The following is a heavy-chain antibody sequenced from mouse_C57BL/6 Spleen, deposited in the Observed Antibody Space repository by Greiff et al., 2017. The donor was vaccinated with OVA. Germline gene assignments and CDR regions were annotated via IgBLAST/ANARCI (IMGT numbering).Heavy chain of an antibody. Sequence: QVQLQQPGAELVKPGASVKMSCKASGYTFTSYWITWVKQRPGQGLEWIGDIYPGSGSTKYTEKFKSKATMTVDTSSSTAYMQLSSLTSEDSTVYDCASYDDVSSNDAMDYWGQGTSFTDSA. CDR1: GYTFTSYW. J-gene: IGHJ4*01. CDR3: ASYDDVSSNDAMDY. D-gene: IGHD1-1*01. V-gene: IGHV1-55*01. CDR2: IYPGSGST.